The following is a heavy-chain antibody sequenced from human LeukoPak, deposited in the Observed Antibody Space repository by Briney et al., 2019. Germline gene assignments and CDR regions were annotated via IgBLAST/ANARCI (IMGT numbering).Heavy chain of an antibody. D-gene: IGHD2-15*01. J-gene: IGHJ4*02. CDR2: IYYSGST. CDR3: ARGRDDCSGGSCYRPLDY. Sequence: SETLSLTCTVSGGSIRSSYYYWGWIRQPPGKGLEWIGSIYYSGSTYYNPSLKSRVTISVDTSKNQFSLNLSSVTAADTAVYYCARGRDDCSGGSCYRPLDYWGQGTLVTVSS. CDR1: GGSIRSSYYY. V-gene: IGHV4-39*01.